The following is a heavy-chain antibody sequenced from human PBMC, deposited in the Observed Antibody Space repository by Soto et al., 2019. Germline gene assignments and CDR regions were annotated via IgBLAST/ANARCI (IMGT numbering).Heavy chain of an antibody. D-gene: IGHD4-4*01. CDR2: TNPSGGST. J-gene: IGHJ4*02. CDR3: ARYDYKGYYFVY. V-gene: IGHV1-46*01. CDR1: GYTFSTYY. Sequence: ASVKVSCKASGYTFSTYYMHWVRQAPGQGYEWMGITNPSGGSTTYAQKFQGRVTMTRDTSTTTVYMELSSLKSEDTAVYYCARYDYKGYYFVYWGQGTLVTVSS.